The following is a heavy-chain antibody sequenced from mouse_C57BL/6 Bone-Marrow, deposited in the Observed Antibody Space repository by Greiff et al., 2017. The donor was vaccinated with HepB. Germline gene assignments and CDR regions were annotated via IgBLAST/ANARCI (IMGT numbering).Heavy chain of an antibody. CDR3: ASIYYDYDDYAMDY. J-gene: IGHJ4*01. CDR2: INPYNGGT. Sequence: EVQLQQSGPVLVKPGASVKMSCKASGYTFTDYYMNWVKQSHGKSLEWIGVINPYNGGTSYNQKFKGKATLTVDKSSSTAYMELNSLTSEDSAVYYCASIYYDYDDYAMDYWGQGTSVTVSS. V-gene: IGHV1-19*01. D-gene: IGHD2-4*01. CDR1: GYTFTDYY.